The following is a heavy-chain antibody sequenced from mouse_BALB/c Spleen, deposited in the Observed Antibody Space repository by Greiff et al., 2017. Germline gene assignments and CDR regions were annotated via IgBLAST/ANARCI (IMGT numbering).Heavy chain of an antibody. Sequence: VKVVESGPGLVQPSQSLSITCTVSGFSLTSYGVHWVRQSPGKGLEWLGVIWSGGSTDYNAAFISRLSISKDNSKSQVFFKMNSLQANDTAIYYCARNTYYGNFYAMDYWGQGTSVTVSS. CDR3: ARNTYYGNFYAMDY. D-gene: IGHD2-10*01. CDR2: IWSGGST. J-gene: IGHJ4*01. CDR1: GFSLTSYG. V-gene: IGHV2-2*02.